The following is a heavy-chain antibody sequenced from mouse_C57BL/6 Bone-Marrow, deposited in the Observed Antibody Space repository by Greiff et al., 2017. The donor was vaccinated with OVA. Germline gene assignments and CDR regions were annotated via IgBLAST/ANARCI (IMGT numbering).Heavy chain of an antibody. Sequence: QVQLQQSGAELAKPGASVKLSCKASGYTFTSYWMHWVKQRPGQGLEWIGYINPSSGYTTYHQKFKDKATWTADKSSSTAYMQLSSLTYEDSAVYYCARYYDGYYVYAMDYWGQGTSVTVSS. CDR2: INPSSGYT. CDR3: ARYYDGYYVYAMDY. CDR1: GYTFTSYW. J-gene: IGHJ4*01. D-gene: IGHD2-3*01. V-gene: IGHV1-7*01.